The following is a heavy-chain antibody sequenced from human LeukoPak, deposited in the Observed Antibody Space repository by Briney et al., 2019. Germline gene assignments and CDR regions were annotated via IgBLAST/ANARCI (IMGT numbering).Heavy chain of an antibody. V-gene: IGHV3-23*01. D-gene: IGHD6-19*01. CDR1: GFAFSNFA. J-gene: IGHJ4*02. Sequence: PGGSLRLSCAASGFAFSNFAMSWVRQAPGKGLEWVSGISASGPSTYYADSVKGRFTISRDNSKTTVYLQRNSLRAEDTAVYYCAKHLAVAGTLAAYWGQGTLVTVSS. CDR3: AKHLAVAGTLAAY. CDR2: ISASGPST.